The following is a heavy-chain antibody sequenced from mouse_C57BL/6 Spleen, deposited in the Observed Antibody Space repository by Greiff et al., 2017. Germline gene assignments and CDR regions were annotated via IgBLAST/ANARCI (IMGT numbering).Heavy chain of an antibody. J-gene: IGHJ3*01. CDR2: ISDGGSYS. Sequence: VKLQESGGGLVKPGGSLKLSCAASGFTFSSYAMSWVRQTPEKRLEWVATISDGGSYSYYPDNVQGRFTIYRDNAMNNLYLQMSHLKSEDTAMYYCAIDYDCDMAWFAYWGQGTLVTVSA. CDR1: GFTFSSYA. V-gene: IGHV5-4*03. D-gene: IGHD2-4*01. CDR3: AIDYDCDMAWFAY.